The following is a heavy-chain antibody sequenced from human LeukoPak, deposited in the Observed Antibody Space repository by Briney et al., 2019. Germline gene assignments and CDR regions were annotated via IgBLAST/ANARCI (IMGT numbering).Heavy chain of an antibody. CDR3: AKKGDSSGYFYYYYGMDV. D-gene: IGHD3-22*01. CDR2: ISGSGGST. Sequence: GGSLRLSCAASGFTFSSYAMSWVRQAPGKGLEWVSAISGSGGSTYYADSVKGRFTISRDNSKNTLYLQMNSLRAEDTAVYYXAKKGDSSGYFYYYYGMDVWGQGTTVTVSS. J-gene: IGHJ6*02. CDR1: GFTFSSYA. V-gene: IGHV3-23*01.